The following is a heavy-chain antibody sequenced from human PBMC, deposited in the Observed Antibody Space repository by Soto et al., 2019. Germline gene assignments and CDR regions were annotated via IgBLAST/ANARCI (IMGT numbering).Heavy chain of an antibody. V-gene: IGHV1-46*01. J-gene: IGHJ4*02. CDR1: GYSFTDYF. D-gene: IGHD2-21*01. Sequence: ASVKVSCKASGYSFTDYFVHWVRQAPGQGPEWMGIINPDGGTTGYAQKFQGRVTLTSDTSTNTVYMELRSLTSDDTAVYYCASLIGVDVLRDYWGQGTQVTVSS. CDR2: INPDGGTT. CDR3: ASLIGVDVLRDY.